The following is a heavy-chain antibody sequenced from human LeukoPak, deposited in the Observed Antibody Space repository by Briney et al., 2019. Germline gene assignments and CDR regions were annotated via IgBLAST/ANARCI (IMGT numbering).Heavy chain of an antibody. CDR3: ARDSNWNDGMDV. Sequence: ASVKVSCKASGYTFTGYYMHWVQQAPGQGLEWMGWINPNSGGTNYAQKFQGRVTMTRDTSISTAYMELSRLRSDDTAVYYCARDSNWNDGMDVWGQGTTVTVSS. V-gene: IGHV1-2*02. J-gene: IGHJ6*02. CDR2: INPNSGGT. D-gene: IGHD1-20*01. CDR1: GYTFTGYY.